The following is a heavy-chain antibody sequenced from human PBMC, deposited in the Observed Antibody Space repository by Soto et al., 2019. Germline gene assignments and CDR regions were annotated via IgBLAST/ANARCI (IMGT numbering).Heavy chain of an antibody. CDR2: IYYSGST. Sequence: QVQLQESGPGLVKPSQTLSLTCTVSGGSISSGDYYWSWIRQPPGKGLEWIGYIYYSGSTYYNPSLQRRVTISRDTSKNQFSLKLSSVTAADTAVYYCARVGGFGATTIDYWGQGTLVTVSS. J-gene: IGHJ4*02. CDR3: ARVGGFGATTIDY. D-gene: IGHD3-10*01. CDR1: GGSISSGDYY. V-gene: IGHV4-30-4*01.